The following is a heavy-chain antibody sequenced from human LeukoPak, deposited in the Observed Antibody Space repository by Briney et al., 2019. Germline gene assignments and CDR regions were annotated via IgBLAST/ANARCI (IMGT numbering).Heavy chain of an antibody. V-gene: IGHV4-30-4*01. D-gene: IGHD3-16*01. Sequence: SETLSLTCTVSGGSISSGDHYWSWIRQPPGKGLECIGYIFYSGSTYYNPSLKSRVTISVDTSKNQFSLKLSSVTAADTAVYHCARVFSLRGFPFDSWGQGTLVTVSS. CDR1: GGSISSGDHY. CDR3: ARVFSLRGFPFDS. J-gene: IGHJ4*02. CDR2: IFYSGST.